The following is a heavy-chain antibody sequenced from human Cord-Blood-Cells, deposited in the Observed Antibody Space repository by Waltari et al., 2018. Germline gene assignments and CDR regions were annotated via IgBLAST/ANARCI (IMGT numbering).Heavy chain of an antibody. CDR2: IYYSGST. Sequence: QLQLQESGPGLVKPSETLSLTCPVSGGSISSSSSSWGWTRQPPGKGLEWIGSIYYSGSTYYNPSLKSRVTISVDTSKNQFSLKLSSVTAADTAVYYCARRILETAMVDYWGQGTLVTVSS. CDR1: GGSISSSSSS. CDR3: ARRILETAMVDY. J-gene: IGHJ4*02. V-gene: IGHV4-39*07. D-gene: IGHD5-18*01.